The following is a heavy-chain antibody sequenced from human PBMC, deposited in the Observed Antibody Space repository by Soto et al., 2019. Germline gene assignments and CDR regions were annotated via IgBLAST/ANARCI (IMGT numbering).Heavy chain of an antibody. CDR3: ATAISSPFSNFDY. J-gene: IGHJ4*02. V-gene: IGHV3-7*01. D-gene: IGHD2-2*01. CDR2: IKEDGSEE. CDR1: GFTFSTYW. Sequence: GGSLRLSCVAPGFTFSTYWMTWVRQAPGMGLEWVAGIKEDGSEEVYVDSVKGRFSISRDNAKTSLYLQLNSLRAEDTAVYYCATAISSPFSNFDYWGQGSLVTVAS.